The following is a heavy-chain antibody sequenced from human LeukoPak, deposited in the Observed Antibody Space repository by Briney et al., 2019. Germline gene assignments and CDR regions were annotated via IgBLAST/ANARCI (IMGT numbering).Heavy chain of an antibody. Sequence: SETLSLTCTVSGGSIGSGSYYWSWIRQPAGKGLEWIGRIYTSGSTNYNPSLKSRVTISVDTSKNQFSLKLSSVTAADTAVYYCASLRRVTVTNSYNWFDPWGRGTLVTVSS. D-gene: IGHD4-17*01. CDR2: IYTSGST. V-gene: IGHV4-61*02. J-gene: IGHJ5*02. CDR1: GGSIGSGSYY. CDR3: ASLRRVTVTNSYNWFDP.